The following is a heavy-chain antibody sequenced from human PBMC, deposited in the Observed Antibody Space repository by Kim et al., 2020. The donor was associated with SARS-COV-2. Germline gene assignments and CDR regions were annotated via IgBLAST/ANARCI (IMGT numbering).Heavy chain of an antibody. V-gene: IGHV4-34*01. D-gene: IGHD4-17*01. Sequence: NYNPSLKSRVTISVDTSKNQFSLKLSSVTAADTAVYYCARPPYGERYFDYWGQGTLVTVSS. CDR3: ARPPYGERYFDY. J-gene: IGHJ4*02.